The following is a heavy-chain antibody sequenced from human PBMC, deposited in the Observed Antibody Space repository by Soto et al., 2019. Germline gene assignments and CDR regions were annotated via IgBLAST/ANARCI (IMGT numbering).Heavy chain of an antibody. Sequence: SETLSLTCAVYGGSFSGYYWSWIRQPPGKGLEWIGEINHSGSTNYNPSLKSRVTISVDTSKNQFSLKLSSVTAADTAVYYCARGERGVVPAAGYYYYMDVWGKGTTVTVSS. V-gene: IGHV4-34*01. CDR2: INHSGST. CDR3: ARGERGVVPAAGYYYYMDV. CDR1: GGSFSGYY. J-gene: IGHJ6*03. D-gene: IGHD2-2*01.